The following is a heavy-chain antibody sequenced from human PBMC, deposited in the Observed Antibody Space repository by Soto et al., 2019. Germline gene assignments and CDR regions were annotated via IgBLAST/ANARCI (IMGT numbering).Heavy chain of an antibody. CDR2: IYHSGST. Sequence: QVQLQESGPGLVKPSGTLSLTCAVSGGSISSSNWWRWVRQPPGKGLEWIGDIYHSGSTNYNPSLKSRVTISVDKSMNQVYLKLSSVTAADTAVYYCAGVSGSYYYGMDVWGQGTTVTVSS. V-gene: IGHV4-4*02. CDR1: GGSISSSNW. D-gene: IGHD1-26*01. J-gene: IGHJ6*02. CDR3: AGVSGSYYYGMDV.